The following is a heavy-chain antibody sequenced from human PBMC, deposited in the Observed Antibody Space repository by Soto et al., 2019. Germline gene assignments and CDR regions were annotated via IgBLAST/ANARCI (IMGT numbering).Heavy chain of an antibody. CDR1: GGSVSSSSYS. V-gene: IGHV4-39*07. Sequence: PSETLSLTCTVSGGSVSSSSYSWGWIRQPPGKGLEWIGTIYSSGNTYYNPSLMSRVTISVDTSKNQFSLKLSSVTAADTAVYFRVSAYTTNWPNWVGHCGQGTLV. CDR2: IYSSGNT. D-gene: IGHD3-16*01. J-gene: IGHJ5*02. CDR3: VSAYTTNWPNWVGH.